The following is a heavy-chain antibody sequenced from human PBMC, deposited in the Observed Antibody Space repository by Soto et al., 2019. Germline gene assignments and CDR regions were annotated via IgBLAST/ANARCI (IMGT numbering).Heavy chain of an antibody. CDR1: GFSFSSSA. CDR2: FRESGGTT. D-gene: IGHD2-2*01. Sequence: VQLWDSGGGLVQPGGSLRLSCAASGFSFSSSAMSWVRQAPGKRLEWVSTFRESGGTTHYADPVKGRFTISRDTSNNILLLQMNSLKAAASAIYYCTKDSHWAIISPTPDYWGQGTLVTVSS. V-gene: IGHV3-23*01. J-gene: IGHJ4*02. CDR3: TKDSHWAIISPTPDY.